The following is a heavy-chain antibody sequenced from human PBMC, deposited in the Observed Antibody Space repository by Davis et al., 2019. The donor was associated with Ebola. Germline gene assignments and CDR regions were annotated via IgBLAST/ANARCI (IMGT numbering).Heavy chain of an antibody. CDR1: GFIVSSTY. Sequence: GESLKISCATSGFIVSSTYMSWVRQTPGKGLEWVSLINSGGGTKYADSVKGRFIISRDNSKNTMYLQMNNPRAEDTAVYYCARDRSGSSADVFENWGQGTMVTVSS. J-gene: IGHJ3*02. V-gene: IGHV3-66*01. D-gene: IGHD3-3*01. CDR2: INSGGGT. CDR3: ARDRSGSSADVFEN.